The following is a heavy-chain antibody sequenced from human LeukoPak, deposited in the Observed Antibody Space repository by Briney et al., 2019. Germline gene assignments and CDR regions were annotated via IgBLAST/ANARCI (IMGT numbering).Heavy chain of an antibody. CDR3: ARAANWGSKGYYWYFDL. D-gene: IGHD7-27*01. J-gene: IGHJ2*01. CDR1: GGSISSYY. V-gene: IGHV4-59*08. CDR2: IYYSGST. Sequence: SETLSLTCTVSGGSISSYYWSWMRQPPGKGLEWIGYIYYSGSTNYNPSLKSRVTISVDTSKNQFSLKVTSVTAADAAVYYCARAANWGSKGYYWYFDLWGRGTLVTVSS.